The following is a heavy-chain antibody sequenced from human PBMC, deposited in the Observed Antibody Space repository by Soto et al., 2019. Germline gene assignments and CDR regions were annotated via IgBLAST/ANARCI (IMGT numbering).Heavy chain of an antibody. Sequence: GASVKVSCKASGGTFSSYDISWVRQATGQGLEWMGGMIPNIGNTDYAQKFQGRVTITGDTSTSTAYMELSSLRSEDTAVYYCARGVGYCSGSYIAGDRFDPWG. J-gene: IGHJ5*02. CDR3: ARGVGYCSGSYIAGDRFDP. CDR2: MIPNIGNT. CDR1: GGTFSSYD. V-gene: IGHV1-8*03. D-gene: IGHD3-10*02.